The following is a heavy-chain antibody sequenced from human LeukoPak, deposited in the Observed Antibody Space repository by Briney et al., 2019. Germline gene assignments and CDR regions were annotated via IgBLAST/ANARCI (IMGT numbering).Heavy chain of an antibody. CDR2: ISGGGGST. D-gene: IGHD1-14*01. CDR1: EFTFSNYA. J-gene: IGHJ5*02. Sequence: GGSLRLSCAASEFTFSNYAMNWVCQAPGKGLGWVSGISGGGGSTYYADSVKGRFTISRDNSKNTLYLQMDSLRAEDTALYYCAKGSGINHYHWIDPWGQGTLVIVSS. V-gene: IGHV3-23*01. CDR3: AKGSGINHYHWIDP.